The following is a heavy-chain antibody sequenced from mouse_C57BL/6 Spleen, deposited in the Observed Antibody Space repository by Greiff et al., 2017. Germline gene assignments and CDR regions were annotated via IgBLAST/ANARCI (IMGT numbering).Heavy chain of an antibody. CDR1: GFTFTDYY. V-gene: IGHV7-3*01. CDR3: ASSNGNYFDY. Sequence: EVKLVESGGGLVQPGGSLSLSCAASGFTFTDYYMSWVRQPPGKALEWLGFIRNKANGYTTEYSASVKGRFTISRDNSQSILYLQMNALRAEDSATYYCASSNGNYFDYWGQGTTLTVSS. CDR2: IRNKANGYTT. J-gene: IGHJ2*01. D-gene: IGHD2-1*01.